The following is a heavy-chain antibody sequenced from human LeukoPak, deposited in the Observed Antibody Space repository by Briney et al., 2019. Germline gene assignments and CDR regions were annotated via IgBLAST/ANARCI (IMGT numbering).Heavy chain of an antibody. CDR2: IHYSGGT. V-gene: IGHV4-59*08. CDR1: GGSISSYY. Sequence: SETLSLTCSVSGGSISSYYWCWIRQPPGKGLEWIGYIHYSGGTNSSPSLTSRVTMSVDTSRSQFSLKLSSVTAADTAVYYCARHQSSGNHYNQIDYWGQGTLVTVSS. D-gene: IGHD3-10*01. CDR3: ARHQSSGNHYNQIDY. J-gene: IGHJ4*02.